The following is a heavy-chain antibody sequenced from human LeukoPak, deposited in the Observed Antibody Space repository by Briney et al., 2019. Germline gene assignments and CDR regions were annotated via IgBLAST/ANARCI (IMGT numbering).Heavy chain of an antibody. V-gene: IGHV3-33*01. J-gene: IGHJ4*02. Sequence: GGSLRLSCAASGFTFSSYGMHWVRQAPGKGLEWVAVIWYDVSNKYYADSVKGRFTISRDNSKNTLFLQMNSLRAEDTAVYYCARGSTYYDSSGQVPFDYWGQGTLVTVSS. CDR2: IWYDVSNK. CDR1: GFTFSSYG. CDR3: ARGSTYYDSSGQVPFDY. D-gene: IGHD3-22*01.